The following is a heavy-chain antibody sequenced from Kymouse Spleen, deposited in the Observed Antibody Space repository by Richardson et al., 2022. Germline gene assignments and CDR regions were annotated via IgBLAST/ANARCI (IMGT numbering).Heavy chain of an antibody. Sequence: QVQLVESGGGVVQPGRSLRLSCAASGFTFSSYGMHWVRQAPGKGLEWVAVIWYDGSNKYYADSVKGRFTISRDNSKNTLYLQMNSLRAEDTAVYYCARHPARPRWYFDLWGRGTLVTVSS. CDR2: IWYDGSNK. J-gene: IGHJ2*01. CDR1: GFTFSSYG. V-gene: IGHV3-33*01. D-gene: IGHD6-6*01. CDR3: ARHPARPRWYFDL.